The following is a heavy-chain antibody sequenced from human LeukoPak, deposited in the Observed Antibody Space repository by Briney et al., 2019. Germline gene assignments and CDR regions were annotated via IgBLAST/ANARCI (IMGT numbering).Heavy chain of an antibody. CDR3: ARGNYYDSSGYYLAEYFQH. CDR1: GGSISSYY. J-gene: IGHJ1*01. Sequence: PSETLPLTCTVSGGSISSYYWSWIRQPPGKGLEWIGCIYYSGSTNYNPSLKSRVTISVDTSKNQFSLKLSSVTAADTAVYYCARGNYYDSSGYYLAEYFQHWGQGTLVTVSS. CDR2: IYYSGST. V-gene: IGHV4-59*01. D-gene: IGHD3-22*01.